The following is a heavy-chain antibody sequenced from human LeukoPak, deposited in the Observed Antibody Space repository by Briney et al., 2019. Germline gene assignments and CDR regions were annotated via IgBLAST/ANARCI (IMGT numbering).Heavy chain of an antibody. J-gene: IGHJ3*02. D-gene: IGHD6-13*01. CDR3: ARLIRYSSSYAFDI. V-gene: IGHV4-30-2*01. CDR2: IYHSGST. Sequence: SETLSLTCTVSGGSISSGGYYWSWIRQPPGKGLEWIGYIYHSGSTYYNPSLKSRVTISVDRSKNQFSLKLSSVTAADTAVYYCARLIRYSSSYAFDIWGQGTMVTVSS. CDR1: GGSISSGGYY.